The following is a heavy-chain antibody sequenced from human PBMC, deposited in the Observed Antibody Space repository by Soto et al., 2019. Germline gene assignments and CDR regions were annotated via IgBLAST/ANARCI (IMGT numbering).Heavy chain of an antibody. V-gene: IGHV4-59*01. D-gene: IGHD3-22*01. CDR1: GGSTSSYY. Sequence: PSETLSLTCTVSGGSTSSYYWSWIRQPPGKGLEWIGYIYYSGSTNYNPSLKSRVTISLDTSKNQFSLKLSSVTAADTAVYYCARDKHTSGFYALDYWGQGTLVTIS. CDR3: ARDKHTSGFYALDY. CDR2: IYYSGST. J-gene: IGHJ4*02.